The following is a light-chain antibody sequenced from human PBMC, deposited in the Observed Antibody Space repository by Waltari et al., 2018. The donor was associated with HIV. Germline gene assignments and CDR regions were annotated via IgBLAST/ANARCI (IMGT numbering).Light chain of an antibody. V-gene: IGLV1-47*01. Sequence: QSVLTQPPSASGTTGQGVTISCSGLNSNVGRHSGCWYRQLPGTAPKLLIYDNDKRPSGVSARFSGSKSGTSASLAISGLRSDDEADYYCSAWDDSLSVVVFGGGTKLTVL. CDR2: DND. J-gene: IGLJ3*02. CDR1: NSNVGRHS. CDR3: SAWDDSLSVVV.